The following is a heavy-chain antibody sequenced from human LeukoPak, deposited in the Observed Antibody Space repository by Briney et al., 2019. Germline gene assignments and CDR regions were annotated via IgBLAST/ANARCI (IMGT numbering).Heavy chain of an antibody. CDR3: ARGESFGTGDY. Sequence: ASVKVSCKASGYTFTSYGISWVRQAPGQGLEWMGWISAYNGNTNYAQKLQGRVTITRDTSASTAYMELSSLRSEDMAVYYCARGESFGTGDYWGQGTLVTVSS. J-gene: IGHJ4*02. CDR1: GYTFTSYG. CDR2: ISAYNGNT. D-gene: IGHD3-10*01. V-gene: IGHV1-18*03.